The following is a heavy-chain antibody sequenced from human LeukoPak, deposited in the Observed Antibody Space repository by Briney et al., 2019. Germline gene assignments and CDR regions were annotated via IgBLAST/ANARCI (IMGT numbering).Heavy chain of an antibody. CDR3: ARHTLPHCYYYGMDV. CDR2: IYPGDSDT. J-gene: IGHJ6*02. CDR1: GYSFTSYW. V-gene: IGHV5-51*01. Sequence: GASLKISCKGSGYSFTSYWIGWVRQMRGKGLEWVGIIYPGDSDTRYSPYFQGQVTISADKSICTAYLQWSSLKESDTAIYYSARHTLPHCYYYGMDVWGQGTTVTVSS.